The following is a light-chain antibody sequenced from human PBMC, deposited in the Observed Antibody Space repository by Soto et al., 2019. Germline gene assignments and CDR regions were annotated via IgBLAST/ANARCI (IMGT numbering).Light chain of an antibody. CDR2: GAS. V-gene: IGKV3-15*01. CDR3: QQYNDWPRGYT. J-gene: IGKJ2*01. Sequence: EIVMTQSLATLSVSPGERATLSCRASQSVSSNLAWYQQKPGQAPRLLFNGASTRATGIPVRFSASGSGTEFTLTISSLQSEDFAVYYCQQYNDWPRGYTFGQGTKLEIK. CDR1: QSVSSN.